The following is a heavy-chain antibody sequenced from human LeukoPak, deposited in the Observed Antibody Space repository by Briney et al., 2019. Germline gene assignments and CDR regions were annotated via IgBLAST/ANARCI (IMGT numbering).Heavy chain of an antibody. V-gene: IGHV4-30-4*01. Sequence: SQTLSLTCTVSSGSITSDSYWSWIRQPPGKGLEWIGYIHYSGNTYYNPSLKSRITISVDASKNQFSRKLTSVTAADTAVYYCARDGYNSLGVYWGQGTLVTVSS. J-gene: IGHJ4*02. CDR3: ARDGYNSLGVY. CDR1: SGSITSDSY. D-gene: IGHD5-24*01. CDR2: IHYSGNT.